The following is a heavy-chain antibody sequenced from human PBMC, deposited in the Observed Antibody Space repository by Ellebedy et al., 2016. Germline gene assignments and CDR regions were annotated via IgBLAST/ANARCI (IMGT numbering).Heavy chain of an antibody. Sequence: SETLSLTCTVSGGSVSSGSYYWNWIRQPPGKGLEWIGYIYYSGSTNYNPSLKSRVTISVDTSKNQFSLKLSSVTAADTAVYYCARGGGYCSGGSCYRVGTSLDYWGQGTLVTVSS. D-gene: IGHD2-15*01. V-gene: IGHV4-61*01. CDR1: GGSVSSGSYY. CDR2: IYYSGST. CDR3: ARGGGYCSGGSCYRVGTSLDY. J-gene: IGHJ4*02.